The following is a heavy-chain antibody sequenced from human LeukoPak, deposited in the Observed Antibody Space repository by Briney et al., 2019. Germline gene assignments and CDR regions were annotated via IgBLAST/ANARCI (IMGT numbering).Heavy chain of an antibody. V-gene: IGHV3-53*01. J-gene: IGHJ4*02. Sequence: GGSLRLSCTVSGFIASSNYMSWVRQAPGKGLEWVSLIYSGGSTYYADSVRGRCTISRDKSNNTLYLQMNSLRAEDTAVYYCATGGRSGVAFEDWGQGTLVTVSS. D-gene: IGHD2-15*01. CDR1: GFIASSNY. CDR2: IYSGGST. CDR3: ATGGRSGVAFED.